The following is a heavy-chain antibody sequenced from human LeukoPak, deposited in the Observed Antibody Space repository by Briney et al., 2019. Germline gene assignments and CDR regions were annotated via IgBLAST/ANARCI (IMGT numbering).Heavy chain of an antibody. CDR2: IYSGGST. V-gene: IGHV3-53*01. J-gene: IGHJ4*02. D-gene: IGHD6-19*01. Sequence: GGSLRLSCAASGFTVSSNYMSWVRQALGKGLEWVSVIYSGGSTYYADSVKGRFTISRDNSKNTLYLQMNSLRAEDTAVYYCARSSIAVADPGDYWGQGTLVTVSS. CDR1: GFTVSSNY. CDR3: ARSSIAVADPGDY.